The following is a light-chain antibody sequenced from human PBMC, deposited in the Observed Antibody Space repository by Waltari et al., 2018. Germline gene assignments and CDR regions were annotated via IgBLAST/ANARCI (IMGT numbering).Light chain of an antibody. CDR1: QAISTS. V-gene: IGKV1-NL1*01. Sequence: DIQMTQSPSSLSASVGNTVTITCRATQAISTSLAWYQQKPGKAPKLLLYAASTLDSGVPFQFRGSGSGTEFTLTISRLQSEDFATYYCQQYSSFPPLTFGGGTKVEIK. CDR3: QQYSSFPPLT. J-gene: IGKJ4*01. CDR2: AAS.